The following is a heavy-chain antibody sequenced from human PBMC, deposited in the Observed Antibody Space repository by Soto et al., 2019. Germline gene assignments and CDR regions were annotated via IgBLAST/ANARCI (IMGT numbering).Heavy chain of an antibody. CDR3: ARAGSGSHGTLIEFDAFDI. V-gene: IGHV4-4*02. Sequence: QVQLQESGPGLVKPSGTLSLTCAVSGGSISSSNWWSWVRQPPGKGLEWIGEIYHSGSTNYNPSLKSRVTISVDKSKNQFSLKLSSVTAADTAVYYCARAGSGSHGTLIEFDAFDIWGQGTMVTVSS. CDR2: IYHSGST. J-gene: IGHJ3*02. CDR1: GGSISSSNW. D-gene: IGHD1-26*01.